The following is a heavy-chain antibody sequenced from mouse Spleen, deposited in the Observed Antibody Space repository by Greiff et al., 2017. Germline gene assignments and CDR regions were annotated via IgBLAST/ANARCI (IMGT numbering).Heavy chain of an antibody. CDR1: GYAFSSSW. V-gene: IGHV1-82*01. Sequence: QVQLKQSGPELVKPGASVKISCKASGYAFSSSWMNWVKQRPGKGLEWIGRIYPGDGDTNYNGKFKGKATLTADKSSSTAYMQLSSLTSEDSAVYFCARDDYVYFDYWGQGTTLTVSS. CDR3: ARDDYVYFDY. CDR2: IYPGDGDT. J-gene: IGHJ2*01. D-gene: IGHD2-4*01.